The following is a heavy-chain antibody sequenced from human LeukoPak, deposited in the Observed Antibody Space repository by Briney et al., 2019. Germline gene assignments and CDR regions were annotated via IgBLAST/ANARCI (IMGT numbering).Heavy chain of an antibody. V-gene: IGHV3-21*01. J-gene: IGHJ4*02. CDR2: ISSSSSYI. CDR1: GFTFSSYS. Sequence: GGSLRLSCAASGFTFSSYSMNWVRQAPGKGLEWVSSISSSSSYIYYADSVKGRFTISRDNAKNSLYLQMNSLRAEDTAVYYCARAGYDFWSGYPTALDYWGQGTLVTASS. D-gene: IGHD3-3*01. CDR3: ARAGYDFWSGYPTALDY.